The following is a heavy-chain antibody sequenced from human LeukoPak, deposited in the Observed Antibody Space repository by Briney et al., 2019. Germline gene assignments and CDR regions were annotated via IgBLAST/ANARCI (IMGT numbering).Heavy chain of an antibody. Sequence: GGSLRLSCAASEFTFSSYDMNWVRQAPGKGLEWVSFISSSSSYIYYADSVKGRFTISRDNAEKSLYLQMNSLRAEDTAVYYCARDLRDGDYWGQGTLVIVSS. CDR1: EFTFSSYD. V-gene: IGHV3-21*01. J-gene: IGHJ4*02. CDR3: ARDLRDGDY. CDR2: ISSSSSYI.